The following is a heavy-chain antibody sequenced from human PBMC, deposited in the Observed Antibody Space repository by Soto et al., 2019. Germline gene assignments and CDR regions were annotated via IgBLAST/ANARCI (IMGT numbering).Heavy chain of an antibody. J-gene: IGHJ1*01. CDR1: GFTFTGYY. Sequence: GGSLRLSCVASGFTFTGYYMSWLRQAPGKGLEYISYISGSGSDTNYADSVKGRFTISRDNAENSLFLQMNSLRVDDTAVYYCVKGVRPPDEWGEGALVTV. V-gene: IGHV3-11*06. CDR3: VKGVRPPDE. CDR2: ISGSGSDT.